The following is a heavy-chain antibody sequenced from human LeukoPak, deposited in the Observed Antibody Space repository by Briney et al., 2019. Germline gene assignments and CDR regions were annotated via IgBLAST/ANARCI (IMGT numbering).Heavy chain of an antibody. CDR3: ARTPYCGGNCYVDY. D-gene: IGHD2-21*02. CDR1: GFSLSTSGMR. J-gene: IGHJ4*02. Sequence: SGPALVKPTQTLTLTCTFSGFSLSTSGMRVSWIRQPPGKALEWLARIDWDDDKFYGTSLKTRLTISKDTSKNQVVLTMTNMDPVDTATYYCARTPYCGGNCYVDYWGQGTLVTVSS. V-gene: IGHV2-70*04. CDR2: IDWDDDK.